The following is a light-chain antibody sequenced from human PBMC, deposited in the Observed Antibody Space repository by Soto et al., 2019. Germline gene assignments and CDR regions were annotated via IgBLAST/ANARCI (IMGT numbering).Light chain of an antibody. Sequence: QSVLTQPASVSGSPGQSITISCTGTSSDLGGYNYVSWYQQHPGKAPKLMIYEVGNRPSGVSNRFSGSKSGNTASLTISGLQAEDEADYYCITYTRYSPPVFGTGTKLTVL. V-gene: IGLV2-14*01. CDR1: SSDLGGYNY. J-gene: IGLJ1*01. CDR2: EVG. CDR3: ITYTRYSPPV.